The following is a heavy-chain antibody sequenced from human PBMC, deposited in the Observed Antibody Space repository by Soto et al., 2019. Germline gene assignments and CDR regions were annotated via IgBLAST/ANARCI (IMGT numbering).Heavy chain of an antibody. CDR1: SGSISSDNW. Sequence: QVQLQESGPGLVKPSGTLSLTCTVTSGSISSDNWWSWVRQSPGKGLEWIGEIYHGGSTNFNPSLMSGVTISLDRSRNQFSLRLRSVTAADTAVYYCAGESGSIKVRGPFDIWGQGTLVTVSS. J-gene: IGHJ3*02. V-gene: IGHV4-4*02. D-gene: IGHD3-10*01. CDR2: IYHGGST. CDR3: AGESGSIKVRGPFDI.